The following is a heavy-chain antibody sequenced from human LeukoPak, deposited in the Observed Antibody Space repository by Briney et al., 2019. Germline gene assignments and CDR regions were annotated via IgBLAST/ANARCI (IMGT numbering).Heavy chain of an antibody. CDR2: ISSSSSYI. CDR1: GFTFSSYS. CDR3: ARDLSTRPNDAFDI. J-gene: IGHJ3*02. D-gene: IGHD2/OR15-2a*01. V-gene: IGHV3-21*01. Sequence: GSLILSCAASGFTFSSYSMNWVRPAPGKGLEWVSSISSSSSYIYYADSVKGRFTISRDNAKNSLYLQMNSLRAEDTAVYYCARDLSTRPNDAFDIWGQGTMVTVSS.